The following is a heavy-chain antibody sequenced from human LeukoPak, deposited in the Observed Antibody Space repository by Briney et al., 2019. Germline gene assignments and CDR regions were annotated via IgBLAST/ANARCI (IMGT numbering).Heavy chain of an antibody. CDR1: GGTFSSYA. CDR3: ARGAGIAVAGRYYYYYYGMDV. D-gene: IGHD6-19*01. CDR2: IIPIFGTA. Sequence: ASVKFSCKASGGTFSSYAISWVRQAPGQGLEWMGGIIPIFGTANYAQKFQGRVTITADESTSTAYMELSSLRSEDTAVYYCARGAGIAVAGRYYYYYYGMDVWGQGTTVTVSS. V-gene: IGHV1-69*13. J-gene: IGHJ6*02.